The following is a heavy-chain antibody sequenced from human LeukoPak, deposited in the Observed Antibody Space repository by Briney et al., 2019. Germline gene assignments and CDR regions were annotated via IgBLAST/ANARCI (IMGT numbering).Heavy chain of an antibody. Sequence: SETLSLTCAVYGGSFSGYYWSWIRQPPGKGLEWIGSIYYSGSTHYNPSLKSRVTISVDTSKNQFSLKLSSVTAADTAVYYCARVTGYRIEDYFDYWGQGTLVTVSS. CDR1: GGSFSGYY. V-gene: IGHV4-34*01. CDR3: ARVTGYRIEDYFDY. CDR2: IYYSGST. J-gene: IGHJ4*02. D-gene: IGHD6-13*01.